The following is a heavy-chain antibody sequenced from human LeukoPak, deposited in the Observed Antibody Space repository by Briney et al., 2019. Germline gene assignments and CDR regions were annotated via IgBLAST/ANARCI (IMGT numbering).Heavy chain of an antibody. CDR3: SRGGFGVPFDY. J-gene: IGHJ4*02. CDR2: IYYSGST. D-gene: IGHD3-3*01. V-gene: IGHV4-59*01. Sequence: SQTLSLTCTVSGGSISSYYWSWIRQPPGKGLEWIGYIYYSGSTNYNPSLKSRVTISVDTSKSQFSLKLSSVTAADTAMYYCSRGGFGVPFDYWGQGTLVTVSS. CDR1: GGSISSYY.